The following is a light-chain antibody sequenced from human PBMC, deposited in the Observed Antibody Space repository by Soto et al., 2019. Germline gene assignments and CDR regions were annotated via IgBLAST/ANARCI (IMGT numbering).Light chain of an antibody. J-gene: IGKJ1*01. Sequence: EIVLTQSPGTLSLSPGERATLSCRASHTISSSYLAWYQQKPGQAPRLLMYGISRRATGIPDRFSGSGSGTEFTLTISSLQSEDFAIYYCQHYGYPQWTFGQGTKVDIK. CDR2: GIS. V-gene: IGKV3-20*01. CDR3: QHYGYPQWT. CDR1: HTISSSY.